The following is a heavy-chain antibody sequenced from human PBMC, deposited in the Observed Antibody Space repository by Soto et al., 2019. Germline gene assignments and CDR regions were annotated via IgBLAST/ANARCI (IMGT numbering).Heavy chain of an antibody. CDR3: ARGDSNDYYYKGLDA. D-gene: IGHD1-1*01. CDR1: GGSINNYH. J-gene: IGHJ6*02. Sequence: SETLSLTCTVSGGSINNYHWIWIRQPPGKGLEWLGHIYYSGSTNYNPSLKSRITISLDTSKNQFSLNLSSVTAADTAVYYCARGDSNDYYYKGLDAWGQGTTVTVS. V-gene: IGHV4-59*01. CDR2: IYYSGST.